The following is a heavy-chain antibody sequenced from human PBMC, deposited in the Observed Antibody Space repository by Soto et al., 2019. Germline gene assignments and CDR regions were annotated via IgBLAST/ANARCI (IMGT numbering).Heavy chain of an antibody. J-gene: IGHJ4*02. CDR1: GNTFTNYY. CDR3: ARGGHVVVVTAAFDY. CDR2: INPSGGHT. Sequence: QVQLMQSGAEVKKPGASVKVSCKASGNTFTNYYIHWVRQAPGQGLEWMGTINPSGGHTTSSQNLLGRVTMTRDTSTSTLYMELTSLTSDDTAVYYCARGGHVVVVTAAFDYWGQGTLVTVSS. D-gene: IGHD2-21*02. V-gene: IGHV1-46*04.